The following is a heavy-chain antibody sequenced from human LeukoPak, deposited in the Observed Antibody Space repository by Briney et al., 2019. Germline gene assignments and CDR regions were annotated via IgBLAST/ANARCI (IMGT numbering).Heavy chain of an antibody. Sequence: SETLSLTCAVSGGSISSGGYSWSWIRQPPGKGLEWIGYIYYSGSTYYNPSLKSRVTISVDTSKNQFSLKLSSVTAADTAVYYCARGFTYSSGYYLYYFDYWGQGTLVTVSS. V-gene: IGHV4-30-4*07. CDR2: IYYSGST. CDR1: GGSISSGGYS. D-gene: IGHD3-22*01. J-gene: IGHJ4*02. CDR3: ARGFTYSSGYYLYYFDY.